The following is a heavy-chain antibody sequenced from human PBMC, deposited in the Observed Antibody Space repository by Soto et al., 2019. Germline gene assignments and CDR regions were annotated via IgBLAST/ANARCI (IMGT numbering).Heavy chain of an antibody. D-gene: IGHD2-21*02. CDR2: IYYSGST. Sequence: SETLSLTCAVSGGSISSGGYSWSWIRQPPGKGLEWIGYIYYSGSTNYNPSLKSRVTISVDTSKNQFSLKLSSVTAADTAVYYCARVAYCGGDCYSQTFDYWGQGTLVTVSS. J-gene: IGHJ4*02. CDR1: GGSISSGGYS. CDR3: ARVAYCGGDCYSQTFDY. V-gene: IGHV4-61*08.